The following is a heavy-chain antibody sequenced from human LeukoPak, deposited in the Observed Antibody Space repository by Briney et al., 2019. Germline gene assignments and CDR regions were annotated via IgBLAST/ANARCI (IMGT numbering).Heavy chain of an antibody. V-gene: IGHV3-33*01. D-gene: IGHD4-11*01. CDR2: IWHDGNRQ. CDR1: GFTFTTYG. J-gene: IGHJ5*02. Sequence: GGSLRLSCAASGFTFTTYGIHFVRQAPGKGLEWVALIWHDGNRQYYADSVKGRFTISRDDSKNTVSLQMNSLRAKDTAIYYCARDLNSNNSNPGWFDPWGQGTLVTVSS. CDR3: ARDLNSNNSNPGWFDP.